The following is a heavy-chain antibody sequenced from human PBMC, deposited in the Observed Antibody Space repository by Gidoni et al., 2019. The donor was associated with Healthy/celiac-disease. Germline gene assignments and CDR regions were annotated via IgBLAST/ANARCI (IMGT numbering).Heavy chain of an antibody. D-gene: IGHD1-7*01. CDR2: ISYDGNNK. V-gene: IGHV3-30*18. CDR3: AKVNGKGTNDY. CDR1: GFTFSSYG. J-gene: IGHJ4*02. Sequence: QVHLVESGGGLVQPGRSLRLSCAASGFTFSSYGMHWVRQAPGTGLEWVSVISYDGNNKYYADSVKGRFTISRDNSKNTLYLQMNSLRAEDTAVYYCAKVNGKGTNDYWGRGTLVTVSS.